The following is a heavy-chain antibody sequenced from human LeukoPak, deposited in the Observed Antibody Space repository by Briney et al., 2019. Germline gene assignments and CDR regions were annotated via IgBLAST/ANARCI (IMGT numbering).Heavy chain of an antibody. CDR1: GYTFTSYG. V-gene: IGHV1-18*01. CDR3: ARDHNWVVDY. D-gene: IGHD1-1*01. J-gene: IGHJ4*02. Sequence: ASVKVPCKASGYTFTSYGIRWVRQAPGQGLEWMGWISTYNGDTNYAQKLQGRVTMTTDTPTSTAYMALRSLRSDDTAVYYCARDHNWVVDYWGQGTLVTVSS. CDR2: ISTYNGDT.